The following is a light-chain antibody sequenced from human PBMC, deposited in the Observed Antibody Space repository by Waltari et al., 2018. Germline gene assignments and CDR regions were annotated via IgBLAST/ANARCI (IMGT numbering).Light chain of an antibody. J-gene: IGLJ1*01. CDR2: GVS. V-gene: IGLV2-14*03. Sequence: QSALTQPASVSGSPGQSITISCTGTSSDVGGYKYVSWYQQHPGKAPKRMIYGVSNRPSVVSNRFSGSKSGNTASLIISGLQAEDEADYYCSSYTSSSTRVFGTGTKVTVL. CDR1: SSDVGGYKY. CDR3: SSYTSSSTRV.